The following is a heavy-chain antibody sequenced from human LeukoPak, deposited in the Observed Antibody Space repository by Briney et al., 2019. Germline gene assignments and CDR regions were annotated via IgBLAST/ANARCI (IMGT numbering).Heavy chain of an antibody. CDR3: AKKGGSGSYRNWFDP. D-gene: IGHD3-10*01. V-gene: IGHV3-48*01. Sequence: PGGSLRLSCAASGFPFSSYSMNWVRQAPGKGLEWFTYISSSTGTIYYTDSVKGRFTIARDNAKNSLYLQMNSLRAEDTAVYYCAKKGGSGSYRNWFDPWGQGTLVTVSS. CDR1: GFPFSSYS. CDR2: ISSSTGTI. J-gene: IGHJ5*02.